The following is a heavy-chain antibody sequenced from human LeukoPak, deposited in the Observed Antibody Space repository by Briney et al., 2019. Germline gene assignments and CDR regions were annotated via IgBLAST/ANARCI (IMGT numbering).Heavy chain of an antibody. J-gene: IGHJ4*02. CDR2: IIPIFGTA. CDR3: AREIAVAGRYYFDY. Sequence: GSAVKVSCKASGGTFRSCAISWVRQAPGQGLEWMGGIIPIFGTANYAQKFQGRVTITTDESTSTAYMELSSLRSEDTAVYYCAREIAVAGRYYFDYWGQGTLVTVSS. V-gene: IGHV1-69*05. D-gene: IGHD6-19*01. CDR1: GGTFRSCA.